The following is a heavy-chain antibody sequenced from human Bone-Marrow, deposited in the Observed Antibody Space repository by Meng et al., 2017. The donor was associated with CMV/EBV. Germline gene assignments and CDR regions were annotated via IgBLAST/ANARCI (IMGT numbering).Heavy chain of an antibody. CDR2: IYYSGST. J-gene: IGHJ3*02. CDR3: ARRGAIVVVPAARWAFYI. Sequence: SETLSLTCTVSGGAISSSSYYWGWIRQPPGKGLEWIGSIYYSGSTYYNPSLKSRVTISVDTSKNQFSLKLSSVTAADTAVYYCARRGAIVVVPAARWAFYIWGQGTMVTFSS. CDR1: GGAISSSSYY. D-gene: IGHD2-2*01. V-gene: IGHV4-39*01.